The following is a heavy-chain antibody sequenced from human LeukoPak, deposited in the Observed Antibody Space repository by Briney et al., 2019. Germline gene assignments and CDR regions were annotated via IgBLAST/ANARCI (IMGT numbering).Heavy chain of an antibody. CDR1: GYSISSGYY. V-gene: IGHV4-38-2*02. CDR2: IYHSGST. Sequence: PSETLSLTCTVSGYSISSGYYWGWIRQPPGKGLEWIGSIYHSGSTYYNPSLKSRVTISVDTSKNQFSLKLSSVTAADTAVYYCARVIGRRGGDYFDYWGQGTLVTVSS. CDR3: ARVIGRRGGDYFDY. D-gene: IGHD2-21*01. J-gene: IGHJ4*02.